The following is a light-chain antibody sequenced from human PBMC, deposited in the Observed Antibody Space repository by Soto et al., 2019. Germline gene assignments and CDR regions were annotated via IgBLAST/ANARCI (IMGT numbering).Light chain of an antibody. CDR1: NGDVGGYNY. V-gene: IGLV2-14*01. Sequence: QSVLAQPASVSGSPGQSITISCAGTNGDVGGYNYVSWYQQYPGKAPKLTIYEVTYRPSGVSNRFSGSKSGNTASLTISGLQAEDEADYYCSSYSSSSALDVIFGGGTKLTVL. J-gene: IGLJ2*01. CDR2: EVT. CDR3: SSYSSSSALDVI.